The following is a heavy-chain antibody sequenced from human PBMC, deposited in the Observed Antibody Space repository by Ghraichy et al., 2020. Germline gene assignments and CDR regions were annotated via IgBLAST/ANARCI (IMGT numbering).Heavy chain of an antibody. CDR2: IYYSGST. Sequence: SETLSLTCTVSGGSVRSGSYYWSWIRQPPGKGLEWIGYIYYSGSTNYNPSLKSRVTISVDTSKNQFSLKLSSVTAADTAVYFCARLYCSRTSCYVDPWGQGTLVTVSS. D-gene: IGHD2-2*01. CDR1: GGSVRSGSYY. CDR3: ARLYCSRTSCYVDP. V-gene: IGHV4-61*01. J-gene: IGHJ5*02.